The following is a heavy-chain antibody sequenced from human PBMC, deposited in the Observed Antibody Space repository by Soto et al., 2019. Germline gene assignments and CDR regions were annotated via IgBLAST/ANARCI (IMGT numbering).Heavy chain of an antibody. V-gene: IGHV4-59*01. CDR2: VYNSGST. Sequence: SETLSLTCTVSGGSISSNYWTWIRQPPGKGLEWIGYVYNSGSTNYNPSLKSRVTISEDTSKSQFSLKVNSMTAADTAVYYCARYRREAVAGYTLDNWGQGTLVTVSS. D-gene: IGHD6-13*01. CDR3: ARYRREAVAGYTLDN. J-gene: IGHJ4*02. CDR1: GGSISSNY.